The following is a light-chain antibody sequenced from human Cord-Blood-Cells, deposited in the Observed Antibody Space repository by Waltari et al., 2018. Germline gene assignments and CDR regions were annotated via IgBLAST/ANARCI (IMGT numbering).Light chain of an antibody. CDR1: RRDGGCYNY. V-gene: IGLV2-14*01. J-gene: IGLJ1*01. Sequence: SSPAQPSPLSGSSWQANNNPCTGNRRDGGCYNYVPWYQQHPGKAPKLMIYEVSNRPSGVSNRFSGSKSGNTASLTISGLQAEDEADYYCSSYTSSSTLVFGTGTKVTVL. CDR2: EVS. CDR3: SSYTSSSTLV.